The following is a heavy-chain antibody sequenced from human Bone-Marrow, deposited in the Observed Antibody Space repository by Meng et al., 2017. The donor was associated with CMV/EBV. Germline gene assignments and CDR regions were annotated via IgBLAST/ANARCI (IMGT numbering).Heavy chain of an antibody. Sequence: ASVKVSCKASGYTFTSYGNSWVRQAPGQGLEWMGRINPDGGTTTYTQKFQGEITLTSDTSTSTVYMELSSLRSEDTAVYYCARDLVGYDALDVWGQGTMVTVSS. CDR1: GYTFTSYG. CDR2: INPDGGTT. D-gene: IGHD3-22*01. V-gene: IGHV1-18*01. J-gene: IGHJ3*01. CDR3: ARDLVGYDALDV.